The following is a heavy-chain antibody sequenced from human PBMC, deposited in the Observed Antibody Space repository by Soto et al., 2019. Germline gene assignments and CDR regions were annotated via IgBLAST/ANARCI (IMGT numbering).Heavy chain of an antibody. V-gene: IGHV1-46*01. CDR3: ARDQTGLTFHFAY. CDR1: GYSLSSYY. Sequence: QVQLVQSGAEVKKPGATVKLSCEASGYSLSSYYIHWVRQAPGQGLEWMGMIDPSEGRASYAESLEGRITMRRDTSTSTVHLEVSGLTSEATAVYYCARDQTGLTFHFAYWGQGTPVTVSS. D-gene: IGHD1-1*01. CDR2: IDPSEGRA. J-gene: IGHJ4*02.